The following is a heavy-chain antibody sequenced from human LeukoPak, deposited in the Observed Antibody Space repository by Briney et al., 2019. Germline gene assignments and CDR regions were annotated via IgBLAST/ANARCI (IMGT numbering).Heavy chain of an antibody. CDR2: IYYSGST. CDR1: GGSISSSSYY. J-gene: IGHJ4*02. Sequence: SETLSLTCTVSGGSISSSSYYWGWFRQPPGKGLEWIGSIYYSGSTYYNPSLKSRVTISVDTSKNQFSLKLSSVTAADTAVYYCARHESSGYYVSPFDYWGQGTLVTVSS. CDR3: ARHESSGYYVSPFDY. D-gene: IGHD3-22*01. V-gene: IGHV4-39*01.